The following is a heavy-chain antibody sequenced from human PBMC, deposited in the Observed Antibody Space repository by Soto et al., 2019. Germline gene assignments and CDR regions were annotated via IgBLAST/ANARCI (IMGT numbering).Heavy chain of an antibody. D-gene: IGHD3-16*01. V-gene: IGHV4-59*01. Sequence: SETLSLTCAVSGGSISSYYWSWIRQPPGKGLEWIGYIYYSGSTNYNPSLKSRVTISVDTSKNQFSLKLSSVTAADTAVYYCARVWGYAFDYWGQGTLVTVSS. CDR1: GGSISSYY. CDR3: ARVWGYAFDY. J-gene: IGHJ4*02. CDR2: IYYSGST.